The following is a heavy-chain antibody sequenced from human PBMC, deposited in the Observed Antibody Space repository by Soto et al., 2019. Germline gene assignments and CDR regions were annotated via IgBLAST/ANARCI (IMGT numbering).Heavy chain of an antibody. CDR1: GGTFSSYA. D-gene: IGHD4-17*01. V-gene: IGHV1-69*01. Sequence: QVQLVQSGAEVKKPGSSVKVSCKASGGTFSSYAISWVRQAPGQGLEWMGGIIPIFGTAKYAQKFQGRVTATADESTSTAYMELISLRSKDTAVYYCANTYGDYVYYYYGMDVWCEETTVTVSS. J-gene: IGHJ6*02. CDR2: IIPIFGTA. CDR3: ANTYGDYVYYYYGMDV.